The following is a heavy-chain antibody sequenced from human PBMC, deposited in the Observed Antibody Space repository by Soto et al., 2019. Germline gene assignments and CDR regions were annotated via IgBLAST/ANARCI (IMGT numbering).Heavy chain of an antibody. Sequence: SETLSLTCAVYGGSFSGYYWTWIRQPPGTGLEWIGEINHSGSTNYSPSLKSRVTISVDTSKNQFSLKLTSLTAADTAVYYCARDKITGLFDYWGQGTLVTVSS. D-gene: IGHD2-8*02. CDR3: ARDKITGLFDY. CDR2: INHSGST. J-gene: IGHJ4*02. V-gene: IGHV4-34*01. CDR1: GGSFSGYY.